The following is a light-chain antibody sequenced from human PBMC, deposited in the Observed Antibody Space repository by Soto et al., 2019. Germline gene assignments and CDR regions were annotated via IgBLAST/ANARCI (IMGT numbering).Light chain of an antibody. V-gene: IGKV1-39*01. J-gene: IGKJ1*01. Sequence: DIQMTKSPSSLSASVGVSVTITCRARQSISSYLNWYQQKPRKAPKLLIYAESSLKSAVPSRFSGSGSGTDFTRTISSLQPEEFATYYCQQSYSTPRTFGKGTKLEIK. CDR2: AES. CDR3: QQSYSTPRT. CDR1: QSISSY.